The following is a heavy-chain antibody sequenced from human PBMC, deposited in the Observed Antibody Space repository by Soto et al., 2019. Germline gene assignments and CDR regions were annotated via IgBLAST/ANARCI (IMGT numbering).Heavy chain of an antibody. V-gene: IGHV3-66*01. Sequence: GGSLRLSCAASGFTFSSYSMNWVRQAPGKGLDWVSLISSGGSAYYADSVKGRFTISRDTSKNTLYLQMNSLRAEDTAVYYCARDRLRSATVVPFDDWGQGTLVTVSS. D-gene: IGHD4-17*01. CDR3: ARDRLRSATVVPFDD. J-gene: IGHJ4*02. CDR1: GFTFSSYS. CDR2: ISSGGSA.